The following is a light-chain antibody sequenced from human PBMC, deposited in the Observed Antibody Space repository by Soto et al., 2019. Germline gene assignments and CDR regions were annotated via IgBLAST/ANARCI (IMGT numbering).Light chain of an antibody. Sequence: EIVMTQSPATLSVSPGERATLSCRASQSVHSKLAWYQQKGGQAPRLLIHDASTRATGIPARFSGSGSGTEFTLTISSLQSEDFAVYYCQHYNNWPPFTFGPGTKVDIK. CDR2: DAS. CDR3: QHYNNWPPFT. J-gene: IGKJ3*01. CDR1: QSVHSK. V-gene: IGKV3D-15*01.